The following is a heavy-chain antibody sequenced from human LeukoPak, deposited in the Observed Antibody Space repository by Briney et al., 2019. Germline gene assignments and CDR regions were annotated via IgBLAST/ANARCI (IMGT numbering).Heavy chain of an antibody. CDR2: MNPNSGNT. CDR3: ARVGVVGATFAFDI. V-gene: IGHV1-8*01. J-gene: IGHJ3*02. CDR1: GYTFTSYD. Sequence: ASVKVSCKASGYTFTSYDINWVRQATGQGLEWMGWMNPNSGNTGYAQKFRGRVTMTRSTSISTAYMELSSLRSEDTAVYYCARVGVVGATFAFDIWGQGTVVTVSS. D-gene: IGHD1-26*01.